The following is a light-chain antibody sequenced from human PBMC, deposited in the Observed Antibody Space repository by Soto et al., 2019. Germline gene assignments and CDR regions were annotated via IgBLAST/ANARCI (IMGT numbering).Light chain of an antibody. CDR2: STN. Sequence: QAVVTQGPSFSVSPGGTVTLTCGLSSDSVSTSYYPSWYQQTPGQAPRTLIYSTNTRSSGVPDRFSGSILGNKAALTITGAQADDESDYYCVLYMGGGVSVFGGGTKLTVL. V-gene: IGLV8-61*01. J-gene: IGLJ2*01. CDR3: VLYMGGGVSV. CDR1: SDSVSTSYY.